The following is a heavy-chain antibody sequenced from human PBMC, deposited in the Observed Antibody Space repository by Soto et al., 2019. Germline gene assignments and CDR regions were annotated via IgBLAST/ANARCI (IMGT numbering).Heavy chain of an antibody. J-gene: IGHJ4*02. CDR1: GYTLTELS. V-gene: IGHV1-24*01. D-gene: IGHD1-26*01. CDR3: AKGPWGVGLYFNN. Sequence: ASVKVSCKVSGYTLTELSMHWVRQAPGKGLEWMGGFDPEDGETIYAQKFQGRVTMTEDTSTDTAYMELSSLRSEDTAVYYCAKGPWGVGLYFNNWGRETLFTISS. CDR2: FDPEDGET.